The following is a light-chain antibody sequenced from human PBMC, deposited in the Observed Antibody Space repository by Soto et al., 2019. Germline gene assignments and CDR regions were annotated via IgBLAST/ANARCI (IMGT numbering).Light chain of an antibody. V-gene: IGKV1-5*01. J-gene: IGKJ1*01. CDR1: QSISSW. Sequence: DIEFTQAASTLSASVGDRVTISCRASQSISSWLAWYVQKPGKAPKSLIYAASSLQSGVPSRFGGRGARTAYTLAIRSLQPEDVATDFCQQHNRYPRTFSQGTQVDIK. CDR2: AAS. CDR3: QQHNRYPRT.